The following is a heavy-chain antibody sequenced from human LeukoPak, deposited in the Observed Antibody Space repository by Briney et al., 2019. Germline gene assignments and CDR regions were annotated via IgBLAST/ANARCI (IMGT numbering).Heavy chain of an antibody. CDR2: MSPNSGNT. CDR3: ARSPRGDYYYYMDV. CDR1: GYTFTSYD. V-gene: IGHV1-8*01. J-gene: IGHJ6*03. Sequence: ASVKVSCKASGYTFTSYDINWVRQATGQGLEWMGWMSPNSGNTGYAQKFQGRVTMTRNTSISTAYMELSSLRSEDTAVYYCARSPRGDYYYYMDVWGKGTTVTVSS.